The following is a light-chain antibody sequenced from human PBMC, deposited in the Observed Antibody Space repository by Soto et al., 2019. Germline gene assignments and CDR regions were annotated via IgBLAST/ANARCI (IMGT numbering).Light chain of an antibody. CDR3: QQYNNWPPLT. CDR1: QGISSW. Sequence: DIQMTQSPSSVSASVGDRVTITCRASQGISSWLAWYQQKPGKAPKLLIYGASIRATGVPGRFSGSGSGTEFTLTISSLQSEDFAVYYCQQYNNWPPLTFGGGTKVGIE. V-gene: IGKV1-12*01. J-gene: IGKJ4*01. CDR2: GAS.